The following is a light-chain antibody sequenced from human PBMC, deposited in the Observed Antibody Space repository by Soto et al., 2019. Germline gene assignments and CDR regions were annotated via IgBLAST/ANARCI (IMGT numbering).Light chain of an antibody. J-gene: IGKJ3*01. Sequence: AIQLTQSPSSLSASVGDRVTITCRASQGIRSALAWYQQKPGKAPNLLIYDASSLESGVPSRFSGSGSGTDFTLTISSLQPEDFATYYCQQFNSYPPTFGPGTKVDIK. CDR2: DAS. CDR1: QGIRSA. V-gene: IGKV1-13*02. CDR3: QQFNSYPPT.